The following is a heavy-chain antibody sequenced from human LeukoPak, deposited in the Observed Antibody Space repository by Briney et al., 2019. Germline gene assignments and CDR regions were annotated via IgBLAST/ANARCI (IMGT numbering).Heavy chain of an antibody. Sequence: GGSLRLSCAASGFTFSSNYMSCVRQAPGKGLEWVSDIYSGSSSTYYTDSVKGRFTISRHNSKNTLYLQMNSLRAEDTAVYYCARVGRGGYDFDYWGQGTLVTVSS. J-gene: IGHJ4*02. V-gene: IGHV3-53*04. CDR1: GFTFSSNY. D-gene: IGHD6-19*01. CDR2: IYSGSSST. CDR3: ARVGRGGYDFDY.